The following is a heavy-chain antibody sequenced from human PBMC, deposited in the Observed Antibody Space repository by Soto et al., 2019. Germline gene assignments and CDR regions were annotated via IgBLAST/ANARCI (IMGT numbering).Heavy chain of an antibody. J-gene: IGHJ4*02. Sequence: PSETLSLTCTVSGGSISSSSYYWGWIRQPPGKGLEWIGSIYYSGSTYYNPSLKSRVTISIDTSKNQFSLKLSSVTAADTAVYYCVRLDYGDYDDYCGQRTLVTVSS. D-gene: IGHD4-17*01. CDR3: VRLDYGDYDDY. CDR1: GGSISSSSYY. CDR2: IYYSGST. V-gene: IGHV4-39*01.